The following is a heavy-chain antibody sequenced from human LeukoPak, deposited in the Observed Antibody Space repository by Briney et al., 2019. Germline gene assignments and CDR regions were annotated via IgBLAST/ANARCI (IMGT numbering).Heavy chain of an antibody. CDR2: IIPVLNIT. J-gene: IGHJ6*02. V-gene: IGHV1-69*04. D-gene: IGHD5-18*01. CDR1: GGTFSSSA. CDR3: ARDQGLTAPPPYGLDV. Sequence: SVKVSCKTSGGTFSSSAITWVRQAPGQGLEWMGGIIPVLNITSYAQKFQGRVTITADTSTSTVYMELSSLRSEETAVYYCARDQGLTAPPPYGLDVWGQGTTVIVSS.